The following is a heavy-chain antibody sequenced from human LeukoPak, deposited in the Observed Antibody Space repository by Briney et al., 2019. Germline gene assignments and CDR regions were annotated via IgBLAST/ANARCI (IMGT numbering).Heavy chain of an antibody. V-gene: IGHV3-48*03. CDR3: AREYYSLSY. CDR2: ISSSGSTI. D-gene: IGHD3-10*01. J-gene: IGHJ4*02. Sequence: GGSLRLSCAASGFTFSSYEMNWVRQAPGKGLEWVSYISSSGSTIYYADSVKGRFTISRDNAKNSLYLQMNSLGAEDTAVYYCAREYYSLSYWGQGTLVTVSS. CDR1: GFTFSSYE.